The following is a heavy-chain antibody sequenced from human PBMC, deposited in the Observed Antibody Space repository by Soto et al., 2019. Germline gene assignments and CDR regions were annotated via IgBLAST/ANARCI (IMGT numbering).Heavy chain of an antibody. CDR3: AKARCSTTNCYVPDY. J-gene: IGHJ4*02. CDR2: ISGSGASP. Sequence: PGGSLRLSCAASGFTFSTYTMSWVRRAPGKGLEWVSAISGSGASPSYADSVQGRFTISRDNPKRTLYLQMNNPRAEDTAVYYCAKARCSTTNCYVPDYWGQGTLVTVSS. V-gene: IGHV3-23*01. D-gene: IGHD2-2*01. CDR1: GFTFSTYT.